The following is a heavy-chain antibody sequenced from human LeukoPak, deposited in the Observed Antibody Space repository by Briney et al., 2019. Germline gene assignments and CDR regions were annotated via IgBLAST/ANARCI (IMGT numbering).Heavy chain of an antibody. V-gene: IGHV4-39*01. CDR1: GGSISSSSYY. J-gene: IGHJ4*02. CDR2: IYYSGST. CDR3: ASRKYSSSWYPKYYFDY. Sequence: SETLSLTCTVSGGSISSSSYYWGWIRQPPGKGLEWIGSIYYSGSTYYNPSLKSRVTISVDTSKNQFSLKLSSETAADTAVYYCASRKYSSSWYPKYYFDYWGQGTLVTVSS. D-gene: IGHD6-13*01.